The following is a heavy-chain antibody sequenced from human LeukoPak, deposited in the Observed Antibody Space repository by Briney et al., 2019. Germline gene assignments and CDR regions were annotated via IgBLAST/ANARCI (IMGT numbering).Heavy chain of an antibody. D-gene: IGHD1-26*01. CDR2: ITSGFTP. CDR1: GLTFSNYA. V-gene: IGHV3-23*01. CDR3: AKDYSDSRVGDVFLEC. Sequence: GGSLSLSCAASGLTFSNYAMSWFRQAPGKGLEWVSGITSGFTPHYADSVKGRFTISRDNSKNTFHLQMNSLRAEDTAVYYCAKDYSDSRVGDVFLECWGQGTLVTVSP. J-gene: IGHJ4*02.